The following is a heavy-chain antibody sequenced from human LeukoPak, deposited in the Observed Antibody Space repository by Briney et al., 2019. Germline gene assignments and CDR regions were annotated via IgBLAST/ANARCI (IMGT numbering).Heavy chain of an antibody. Sequence: ASVKVSCKASGGTFSSYAISWVRQAPGQGLEWMGGIIPIFGTANYAQKFQGRVTITAGESTSTAYMELSSLRSEDTAVYYCARVNYDSSGYYSENYYYGMDVWGQGTTVTVSS. CDR3: ARVNYDSSGYYSENYYYGMDV. J-gene: IGHJ6*02. CDR1: GGTFSSYA. CDR2: IIPIFGTA. D-gene: IGHD3-22*01. V-gene: IGHV1-69*13.